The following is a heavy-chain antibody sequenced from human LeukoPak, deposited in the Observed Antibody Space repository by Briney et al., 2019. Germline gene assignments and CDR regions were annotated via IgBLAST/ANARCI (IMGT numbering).Heavy chain of an antibody. D-gene: IGHD2-8*01. CDR2: MNPNSGNT. CDR3: ARAHCTNGVCYSGY. J-gene: IGHJ4*02. V-gene: IGHV1-8*03. Sequence: ASVKVSCKASGYTSTSYDINWVRQATGQGLEWMGWMNPNSGNTGYAQKFQGRVTITRNASISTAYMELSSLRSEDTAVYYCARAHCTNGVCYSGYWGQGTLVTVSS. CDR1: GYTSTSYD.